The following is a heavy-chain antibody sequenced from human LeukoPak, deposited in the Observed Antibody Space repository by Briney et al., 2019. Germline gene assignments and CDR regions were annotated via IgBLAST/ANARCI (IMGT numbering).Heavy chain of an antibody. D-gene: IGHD2-2*01. V-gene: IGHV1-69*01. J-gene: IGHJ4*02. CDR2: IIPIFGTA. CDR3: ARVVVVPAARRPLYYFAY. CDR1: GGTFSSYA. Sequence: ASVKVSCKASGGTFSSYAISWVRQAPGQGLEWMGGIIPIFGTANYAQKFQGRVTITADESTSTAYMELSSLRSEDTAVYYCARVVVVPAARRPLYYFAYWGQGTLVTVSS.